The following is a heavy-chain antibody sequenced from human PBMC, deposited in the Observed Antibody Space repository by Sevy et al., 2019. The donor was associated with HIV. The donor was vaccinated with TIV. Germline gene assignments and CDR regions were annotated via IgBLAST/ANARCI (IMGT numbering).Heavy chain of an antibody. Sequence: GGSLRLYCAASGFTFSDYYMSWIRQAPGKGLEWISYISSSGSVRYYVDSVKGRFTISRDIAKNSLYLQMNSLRADDTAVYYCARDFVAGNYCDYWGQGTLVTVSS. V-gene: IGHV3-11*01. CDR3: ARDFVAGNYCDY. CDR1: GFTFSDYY. D-gene: IGHD6-19*01. CDR2: ISSSGSVR. J-gene: IGHJ4*02.